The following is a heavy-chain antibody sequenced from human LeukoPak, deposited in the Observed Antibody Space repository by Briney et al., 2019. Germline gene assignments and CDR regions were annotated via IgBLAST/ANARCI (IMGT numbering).Heavy chain of an antibody. J-gene: IGHJ5*02. D-gene: IGHD2-15*01. CDR3: ARDQGCSGGSRYSFGPGVNWFDP. Sequence: GASVKVSCKASGYTFTSYGISWVRQAPGQGLEWMGWISAYNGNANYAQKLQGRATMTTDTSTSTAYIELRSLRSDDTAVYYCARDQGCSGGSRYSFGPGVNWFDPWGQGTLVTVSS. CDR1: GYTFTSYG. V-gene: IGHV1-18*01. CDR2: ISAYNGNA.